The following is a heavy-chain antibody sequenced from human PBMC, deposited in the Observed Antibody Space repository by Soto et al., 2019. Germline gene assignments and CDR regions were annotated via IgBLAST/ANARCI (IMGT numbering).Heavy chain of an antibody. D-gene: IGHD6-13*01. J-gene: IGHJ4*02. CDR3: AKVSSSWYSGFFDF. V-gene: IGHV3-23*01. Sequence: EVQLLESGGGLVQPGGSLRLSCKASGFTFSSHAMTWVRQAPGKGLEWVSGLSDSGGSTYYADSVKGRFTISRDNSMNTLYLQMNTLRVEDTAVYYCAKVSSSWYSGFFDFWGQGTLVTVSS. CDR2: LSDSGGST. CDR1: GFTFSSHA.